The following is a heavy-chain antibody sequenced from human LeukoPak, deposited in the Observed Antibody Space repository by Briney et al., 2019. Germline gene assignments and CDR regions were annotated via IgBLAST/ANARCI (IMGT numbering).Heavy chain of an antibody. D-gene: IGHD5-18*01. J-gene: IGHJ6*03. CDR3: ARGRLQLLLGADFFYYMDV. CDR2: ILPSVGTA. CDR1: GGTTSA. V-gene: IGHV1-69*06. Sequence: SVKVSCKASGGTTSAIGWVRQAPGQGLEWMGGILPSVGTAHSSQKFQGRVTITADKSTSTAYMELSSLTSGDTAVYYCARGRLQLLLGADFFYYMDVWGKGTTVIISS.